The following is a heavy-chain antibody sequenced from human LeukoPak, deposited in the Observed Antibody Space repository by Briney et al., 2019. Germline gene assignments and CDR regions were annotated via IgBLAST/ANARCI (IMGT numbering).Heavy chain of an antibody. Sequence: GGSLRLSCVASGFTFDDYAMHWVRQAPGKGLEWVSGISWNSGSIGYADSVKGRFTISRDNAKNSLYLQMNSLRAEDTAVYYCARAEIVATSWGQGTLVTVSS. J-gene: IGHJ5*02. V-gene: IGHV3-9*01. D-gene: IGHD5-12*01. CDR3: ARAEIVATS. CDR2: ISWNSGSI. CDR1: GFTFDDYA.